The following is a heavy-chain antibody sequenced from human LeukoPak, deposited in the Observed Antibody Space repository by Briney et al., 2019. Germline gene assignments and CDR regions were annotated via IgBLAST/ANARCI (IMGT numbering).Heavy chain of an antibody. V-gene: IGHV3-7*01. D-gene: IGHD6-19*01. CDR1: GSTFSSYW. CDR2: IRQDGNEQ. CDR3: ARAPYSGGWYLMY. J-gene: IGHJ4*02. Sequence: GGSLRLSCAASGSTFSSYWMTWVRQVPGKGLEWVANIRQDGNEQYYMDSVKGRFTISRDNAKNSLFLQMNSLRAEDTAVYYCARAPYSGGWYLMYWGQGTLVTVSS.